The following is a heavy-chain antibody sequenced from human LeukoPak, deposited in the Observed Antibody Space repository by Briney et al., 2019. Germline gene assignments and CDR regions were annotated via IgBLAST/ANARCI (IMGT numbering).Heavy chain of an antibody. CDR3: TTDHVGATVEFDS. Sequence: GGSLRLSCAASGFTFSSYSMNWVRQAPGEGLEWISYISTSGSSVKYADSVKGRFTISRDNAKNSLYLQMDSLRTEDTAIYYCTTDHVGATVEFDSWGQGTPVTVSS. J-gene: IGHJ4*02. D-gene: IGHD1-26*01. CDR1: GFTFSSYS. CDR2: ISTSGSSV. V-gene: IGHV3-48*04.